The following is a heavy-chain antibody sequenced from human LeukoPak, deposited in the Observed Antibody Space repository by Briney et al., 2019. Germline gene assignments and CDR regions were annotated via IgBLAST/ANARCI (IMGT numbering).Heavy chain of an antibody. V-gene: IGHV3-23*01. D-gene: IGHD3-9*01. J-gene: IGHJ6*02. CDR2: ITATGDGT. CDR1: GFTFSIYD. CDR3: SREYFDWSRNYYYGMDV. Sequence: GGPLRLSCAASGFTFSIYDMSWVRQAPGKGLEWVSVITATGDGTNYADSVKGRFTISRDNSKNTLYLQMNSLRAEDTAVYYCSREYFDWSRNYYYGMDVWGQGTTVTVSS.